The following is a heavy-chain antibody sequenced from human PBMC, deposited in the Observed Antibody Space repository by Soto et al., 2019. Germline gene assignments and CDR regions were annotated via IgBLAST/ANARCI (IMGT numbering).Heavy chain of an antibody. J-gene: IGHJ6*02. CDR2: IYPGDSDT. CDR1: GYSFTSYW. D-gene: IGHD2-2*01. Sequence: PGESLKISCKGSGYSFTSYWTGWVRQMPGKGLEWMGIIYPGDSDTRYSPSFQGQVTISADKSISTAYLQWSSLKASDTAMYYCARHMKIGPPTQDIVVVPADEGHYYYGMDVWGQGTTVTVSS. V-gene: IGHV5-51*01. CDR3: ARHMKIGPPTQDIVVVPADEGHYYYGMDV.